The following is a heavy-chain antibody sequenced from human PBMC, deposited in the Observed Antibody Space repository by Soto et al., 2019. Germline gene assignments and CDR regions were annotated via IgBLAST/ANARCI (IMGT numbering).Heavy chain of an antibody. D-gene: IGHD1-26*01. J-gene: IGHJ6*02. Sequence: GGSLRLSCAASGFTFRNYAMSWVRQAPGKGLEWVSSITGSGTSTYYADSVKGRFTISRDNSKSTLYLQMNNLRVEDTAVYYCGKGRSYYYYYGVDVWGQGTTVTVSS. V-gene: IGHV3-23*05. CDR2: ITGSGTST. CDR3: GKGRSYYYYYGVDV. CDR1: GFTFRNYA.